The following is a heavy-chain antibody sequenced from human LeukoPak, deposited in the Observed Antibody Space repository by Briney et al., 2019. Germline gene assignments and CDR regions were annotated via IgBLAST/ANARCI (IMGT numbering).Heavy chain of an antibody. D-gene: IGHD2-21*01. J-gene: IGHJ4*02. CDR2: IKSDGSIT. CDR1: GFTFSGYW. V-gene: IGHV3-74*01. CDR3: AGDRYSAGDY. Sequence: GGSLRLSCAASGFTFSGYWMEGARQAPGKGLVWVSRIKSDGSITTYADSVEGRFTISRDNAKNTLYLQMNSLRAEDTAVYYCAGDRYSAGDYWGQGTLVTVSS.